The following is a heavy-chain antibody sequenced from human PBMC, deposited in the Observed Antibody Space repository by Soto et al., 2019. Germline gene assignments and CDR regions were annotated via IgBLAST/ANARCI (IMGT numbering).Heavy chain of an antibody. CDR1: GFTFSSYA. J-gene: IGHJ4*02. V-gene: IGHV3-23*01. CDR2: ISGSGGST. CDR3: AKDDSYYDSSGYSYFDY. Sequence: GGSLRLSCAASGFTFSSYAMSWVRQAPGKGLEWVSAISGSGGSTYYADSVKGRFTISRDNSKNTLYLQMNSLRAEDTAVYYCAKDDSYYDSSGYSYFDYWGQGTLVTVSS. D-gene: IGHD3-22*01.